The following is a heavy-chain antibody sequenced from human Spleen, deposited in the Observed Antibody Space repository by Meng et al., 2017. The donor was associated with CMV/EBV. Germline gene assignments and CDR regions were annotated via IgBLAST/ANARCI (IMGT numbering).Heavy chain of an antibody. D-gene: IGHD6-6*01. CDR2: IGNVYHSGST. J-gene: IGHJ4*02. CDR3: ARGGAARAGGYFDY. CDR1: GGSISGYY. V-gene: IGHV4-59*12. Sequence: SETLSLTCTVSGGSISGYYSSWFRQPPGKGLEWIGYIGNVYHSGSTNYNPSLKSRVTISVDTSKNQFSLKLSSVTAADTAVYYCARGGAARAGGYFDYWGQGTLVTVSS.